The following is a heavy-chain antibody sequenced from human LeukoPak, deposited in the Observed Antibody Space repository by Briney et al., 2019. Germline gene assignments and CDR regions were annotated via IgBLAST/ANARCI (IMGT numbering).Heavy chain of an antibody. D-gene: IGHD1-20*01. CDR3: ARDREANWRYFDY. V-gene: IGHV1-46*01. CDR1: GYTLTDYY. CDR2: INPNGGGT. J-gene: IGHJ4*02. Sequence: GASVKVSCKASGYTLTDYYIHWVRQAPGQGLEWMGVINPNGGGTTYIQKFQGRVTMTRDTSTSTVYMELSSLRSDDTAMYYCARDREANWRYFDYWGQGALVTVSS.